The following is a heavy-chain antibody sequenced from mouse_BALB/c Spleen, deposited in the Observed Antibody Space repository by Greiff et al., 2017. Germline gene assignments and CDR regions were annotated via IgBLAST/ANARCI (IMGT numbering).Heavy chain of an antibody. CDR2: ISSGSSTI. CDR1: GFTFSSFG. V-gene: IGHV5-17*02. CDR3: ARSGYGYDGGYYFDY. J-gene: IGHJ2*01. D-gene: IGHD2-2*01. Sequence: EVQGVESGGGLVQPGGSRKLSCAASGFTFSSFGMHWVRQAPEKGLEWVAYISSGSSTIYYADTVKGRFTISRDNPKNTLFLQMTSLRSEDTAMYYCARSGYGYDGGYYFDYWGQGTTLTVSS.